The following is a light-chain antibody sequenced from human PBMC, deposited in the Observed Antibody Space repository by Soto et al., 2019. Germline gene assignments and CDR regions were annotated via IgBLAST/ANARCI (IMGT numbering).Light chain of an antibody. V-gene: IGLV2-11*01. Sequence: QSALTQPASVSGSPGQSITISCTGASTDVGDYDLVSWYQQHPGKAPKLLIYGVVRWPSGVPDRFSGSKSGNTASLTISGLQAEDEADYFCCSYAGGYTYVFGTGTKLTVL. CDR2: GVV. CDR3: CSYAGGYTYV. CDR1: STDVGDYDL. J-gene: IGLJ1*01.